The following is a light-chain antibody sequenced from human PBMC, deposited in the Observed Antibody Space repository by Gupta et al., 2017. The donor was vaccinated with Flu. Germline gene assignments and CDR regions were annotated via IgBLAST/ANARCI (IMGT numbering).Light chain of an antibody. Sequence: IVLTQISLYLPVTLGQPASVSCRSSPSLVHSDGNTYLSWLQERPGQPPRLLIYKISNRFSGVPDRFSGSGSGTDFTLRISRVEAEDVGVYYCMQSKSFPRTLGQGTKLEIK. CDR3: MQSKSFPRT. CDR1: PSLVHSDGNTY. CDR2: KIS. J-gene: IGKJ1*01. V-gene: IGKV2-24*01.